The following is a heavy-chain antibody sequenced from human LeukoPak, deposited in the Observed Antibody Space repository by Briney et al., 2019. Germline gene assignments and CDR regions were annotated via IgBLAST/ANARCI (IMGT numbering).Heavy chain of an antibody. CDR1: GYTFTDYY. CDR3: ARRYCSSTSCYSFDY. D-gene: IGHD2-2*01. Sequence: GASLKVSCKASGYTFTDYYMHWVRQAPGQGLEWMGWINVNRGGTNYAQRFQGRVTMTRDTSITTAYMELSRLKSDDTAVYYCARRYCSSTSCYSFDYWGQGTLVTVSS. CDR2: INVNRGGT. J-gene: IGHJ4*02. V-gene: IGHV1-2*02.